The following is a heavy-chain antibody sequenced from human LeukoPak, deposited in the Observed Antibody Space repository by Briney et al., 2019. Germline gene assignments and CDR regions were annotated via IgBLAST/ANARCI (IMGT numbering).Heavy chain of an antibody. D-gene: IGHD3-10*01. V-gene: IGHV4-34*01. CDR1: GGSFSGYY. CDR2: INHSGST. Sequence: SETLSLTCAVYGGSFSGYYWSWIRQPPWKGLEWIGEINHSGSTNYNPSLKSRVTISVDTSKNQFSLKLSSVTAADTAVYYCARRRSTYYYGSGRSNWFDPWGQGTLVTVSS. J-gene: IGHJ5*02. CDR3: ARRRSTYYYGSGRSNWFDP.